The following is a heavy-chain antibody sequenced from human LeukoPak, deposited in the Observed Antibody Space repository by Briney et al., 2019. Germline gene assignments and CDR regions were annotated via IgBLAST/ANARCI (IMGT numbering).Heavy chain of an antibody. CDR3: ARNSLGYSSGGSCTEFDY. Sequence: ASVKVSCKASGYTFTRYGISWVRQAPGQGLEWMGWISTYTGNIKYGRKLQGRATMTTDTSTNTAYMELRSLRSDDTAVYYCARNSLGYSSGGSCTEFDYWGQGTLVTVSS. J-gene: IGHJ4*02. CDR2: ISTYTGNI. D-gene: IGHD2-15*01. V-gene: IGHV1-18*01. CDR1: GYTFTRYG.